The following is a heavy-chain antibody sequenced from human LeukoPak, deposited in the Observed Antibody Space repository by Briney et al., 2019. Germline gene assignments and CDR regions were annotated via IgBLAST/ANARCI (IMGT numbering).Heavy chain of an antibody. V-gene: IGHV4-39*07. Sequence: PSETLSLTCTVSGGSISSSSYYWGWIRQPPGKGLEWIGSIYYSGSTYYNPSLKSRVTISVDTSKNQFSLKLSSVTAADTAVYYCASGPYYGDYARFNWFDPWGQGTLVTVSS. D-gene: IGHD4-17*01. J-gene: IGHJ5*02. CDR1: GGSISSSSYY. CDR3: ASGPYYGDYARFNWFDP. CDR2: IYYSGST.